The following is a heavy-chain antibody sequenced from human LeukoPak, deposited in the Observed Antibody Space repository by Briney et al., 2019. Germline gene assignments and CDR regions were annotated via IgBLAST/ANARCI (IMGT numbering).Heavy chain of an antibody. V-gene: IGHV3-20*01. J-gene: IGHJ4*02. CDR2: INWNGGST. CDR1: GFTFDDYG. CDR3: ARARGVGATTLYYFDY. D-gene: IGHD1-26*01. Sequence: PGGSLRLSCAASGFTFDDYGMSWVRQAPGKGLEWVSGINWNGGSTGYADSVKGRFTISRDNAKNSLYLQMNSLRAEDTALYHCARARGVGATTLYYFDYWGQGTLVTVSS.